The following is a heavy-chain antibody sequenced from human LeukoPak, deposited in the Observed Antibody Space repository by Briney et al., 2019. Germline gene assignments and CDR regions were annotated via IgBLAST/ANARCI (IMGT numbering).Heavy chain of an antibody. CDR2: ITPSGVTM. Sequence: GGSLRLSCAASGFTFSSHSLNWVRQAPGKGLEWLSYITPSGVTMYNVDSVEGRFTISRDNAKNSLYLQMNSLRAEDTALYYCAKDTGYSYDSRENYFDYWGQGTLVTVSS. D-gene: IGHD3-22*01. V-gene: IGHV3-48*04. J-gene: IGHJ4*02. CDR3: AKDTGYSYDSRENYFDY. CDR1: GFTFSSHS.